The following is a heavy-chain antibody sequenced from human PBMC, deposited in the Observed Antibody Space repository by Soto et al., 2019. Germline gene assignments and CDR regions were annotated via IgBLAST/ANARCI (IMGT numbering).Heavy chain of an antibody. V-gene: IGHV5-51*01. CDR2: IYPGDSDT. J-gene: IGHJ6*02. D-gene: IGHD3-22*01. CDR3: ARTDTAMANPYYYDSSGSPHPRYYGMDV. Sequence: PGESLKISCKGSGYSFTSYWIGWVRQMPGKGLEWMGIIYPGDSDTRYSPSFQGQVTISADKSISTAYLQWSSLKASDTAMYYCARTDTAMANPYYYDSSGSPHPRYYGMDVWGQGTTVTVSS. CDR1: GYSFTSYW.